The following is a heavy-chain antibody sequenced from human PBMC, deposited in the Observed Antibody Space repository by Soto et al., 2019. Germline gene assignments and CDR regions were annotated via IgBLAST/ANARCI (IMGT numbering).Heavy chain of an antibody. Sequence: GGSLRLSCAASGFTFSSYAMSWVRQAPGKGLEWVSAISGSGGSTYYADSVKGRFTISRDNSKNTLYLQMNSLRAEDTAVYYCAKGLITIFGVVIPPGGMDVWGQGTTVTVSS. V-gene: IGHV3-23*01. D-gene: IGHD3-3*01. CDR2: ISGSGGST. CDR3: AKGLITIFGVVIPPGGMDV. J-gene: IGHJ6*02. CDR1: GFTFSSYA.